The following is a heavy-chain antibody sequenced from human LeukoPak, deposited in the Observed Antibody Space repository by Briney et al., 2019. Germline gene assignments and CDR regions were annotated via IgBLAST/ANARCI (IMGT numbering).Heavy chain of an antibody. Sequence: ASVKVSCKASGYTFTGYYMHWVRQAPGQGLEWMGWINPHSGGTNYAQKLQGRVTMTTDTSTSTAYMELRSLRSDDTAVYYCARSPPSMARADYWGQGTLVTVSS. D-gene: IGHD2/OR15-2a*01. V-gene: IGHV1-2*02. CDR2: INPHSGGT. CDR1: GYTFTGYY. J-gene: IGHJ4*02. CDR3: ARSPPSMARADY.